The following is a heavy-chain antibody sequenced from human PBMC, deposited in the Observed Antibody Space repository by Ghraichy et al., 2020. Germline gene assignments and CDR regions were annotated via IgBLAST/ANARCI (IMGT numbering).Heavy chain of an antibody. J-gene: IGHJ6*02. V-gene: IGHV1-2*06. CDR1: GYTFTGYY. Sequence: ASVKVSCKASGYTFTGYYMHWVRQAPGQGLEWMGRINPNSGGTNYAQKFQGRVTMTRDTSISTAYMELSRLRSDDTAVYYCASVRKYYDILTGYYNVGYYYYYGMDVWGQGTTVTVSS. CDR2: INPNSGGT. CDR3: ASVRKYYDILTGYYNVGYYYYYGMDV. D-gene: IGHD3-9*01.